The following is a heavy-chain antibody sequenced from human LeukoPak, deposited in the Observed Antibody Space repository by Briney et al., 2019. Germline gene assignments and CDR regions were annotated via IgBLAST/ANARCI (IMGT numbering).Heavy chain of an antibody. J-gene: IGHJ4*02. V-gene: IGHV4-4*02. CDR1: GGSISSSNW. D-gene: IGHD3-10*01. Sequence: PSETLSLTCAVSGGSISSSNWWSWVRQPPGKGLEWIGEIYHSGSTNYSPSLKSRVTISVDKSKNQFSLKLSSVTAADTAVYYCARGIRYGSGGNSGDWGQGTLVTVSS. CDR2: IYHSGST. CDR3: ARGIRYGSGGNSGD.